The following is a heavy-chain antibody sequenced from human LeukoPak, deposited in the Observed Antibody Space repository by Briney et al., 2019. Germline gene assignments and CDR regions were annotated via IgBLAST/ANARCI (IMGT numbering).Heavy chain of an antibody. D-gene: IGHD1-1*01. CDR3: AREMTTDAFDI. CDR2: IWYDGRNK. Sequence: GGSLRLSCAASGFTLSNYGMHWVRQAPGKGLEWVAVIWYDGRNKYYADSVKGRFTISRDNSENTLYLQMNSLRAEDTAVYYCAREMTTDAFDIWGQGTMVTVSS. V-gene: IGHV3-33*01. CDR1: GFTLSNYG. J-gene: IGHJ3*02.